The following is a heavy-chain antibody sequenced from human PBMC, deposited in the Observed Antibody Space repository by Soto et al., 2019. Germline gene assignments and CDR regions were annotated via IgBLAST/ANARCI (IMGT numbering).Heavy chain of an antibody. J-gene: IGHJ6*02. CDR2: INAGNGNT. D-gene: IGHD4-17*01. Sequence: QVQLVQSGAEVKKPGASVKVSCKASGYTFTSYSMHWVRQAPGQRLEWMGWINAGNGNTKYSQKFQGRVTITRDTSASTAYMELSSLRSEDTAVYYWARNPYGDYYYGMAVWGQGTTVTVSS. V-gene: IGHV1-3*01. CDR1: GYTFTSYS. CDR3: ARNPYGDYYYGMAV.